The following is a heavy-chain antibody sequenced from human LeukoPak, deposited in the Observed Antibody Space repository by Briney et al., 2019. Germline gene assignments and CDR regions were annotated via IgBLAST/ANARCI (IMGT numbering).Heavy chain of an antibody. Sequence: GGSLRLSCAASGFTFSDYYMSWIRQAPGKGLEWVSYISSSGSTIYYADSVKGRFTISRDNSKNTLYLQMNSLRAEDTAVCYCARSTYYYDSSGYRGDYWGQGTLVTVSS. J-gene: IGHJ4*02. CDR3: ARSTYYYDSSGYRGDY. D-gene: IGHD3-22*01. CDR2: ISSSGSTI. CDR1: GFTFSDYY. V-gene: IGHV3-11*04.